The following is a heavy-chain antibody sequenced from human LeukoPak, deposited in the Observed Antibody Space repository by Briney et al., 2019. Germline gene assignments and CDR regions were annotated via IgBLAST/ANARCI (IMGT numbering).Heavy chain of an antibody. CDR3: ARERVRGVIPDLDY. J-gene: IGHJ4*02. D-gene: IGHD3-10*01. CDR1: GGSISSSNW. CDR2: IYHSGST. V-gene: IGHV4-4*02. Sequence: SETLSLTCAVSGGSISSSNWWSWVRQPPGKGLEWIGEIYHSGSTNYNPSLKSRVTISVDKSKNQFSLKLSSVTAADTAVYYCARERVRGVIPDLDYWGQGTLVTVSS.